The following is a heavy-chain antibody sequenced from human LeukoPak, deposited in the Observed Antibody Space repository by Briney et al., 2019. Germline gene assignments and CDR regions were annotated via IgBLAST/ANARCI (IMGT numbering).Heavy chain of an antibody. J-gene: IGHJ5*02. CDR3: ARLWEYSSSRFDP. V-gene: IGHV1-69*13. D-gene: IGHD6-6*01. CDR2: IIPIFGTA. CDR1: GGTFSSYA. Sequence: PVKVSCKASGGTFSSYAISWVRQAPGQGLEWMGGIIPIFGTANYAQKFQGRVTITADESTSTAYMELSSLRSEDTAVYYCARLWEYSSSRFDPWGQGTLVTVSS.